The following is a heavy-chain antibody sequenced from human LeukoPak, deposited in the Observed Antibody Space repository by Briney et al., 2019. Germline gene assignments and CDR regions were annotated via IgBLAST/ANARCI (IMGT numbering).Heavy chain of an antibody. V-gene: IGHV4-39*07. CDR2: FYYSGSS. CDR3: ARTSIFGVVRFDP. CDR1: GGSVSSTSYY. Sequence: SETLSLTCTVSGGSVSSTSYYWGWIRQPPGKGLEWIGSFYYSGSSYYNPSLKSRVTISVDTSRNQFSLKLTSVTAADTAVYYCARTSIFGVVRFDPWGQGTLVTVSS. D-gene: IGHD3-3*02. J-gene: IGHJ5*02.